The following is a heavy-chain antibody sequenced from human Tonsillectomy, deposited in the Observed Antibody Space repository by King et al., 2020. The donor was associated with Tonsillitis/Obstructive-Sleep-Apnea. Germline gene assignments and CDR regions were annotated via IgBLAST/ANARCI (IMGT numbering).Heavy chain of an antibody. D-gene: IGHD6-19*01. V-gene: IGHV4-31*03. CDR3: ARIGLGRDY. J-gene: IGHJ4*02. CDR2: ISYSGST. Sequence: QLQESGPGLVKPSQTLSLTCTFSDGSISSGGYYWSWIRQHPGKGLEWIGYISYSGSTSYNPSLEGRVTISVDTSTNQFSLELNSVTAADTAVYHCARIGLGRDYWGQGTLVTVSS. CDR1: DGSISSGGYY.